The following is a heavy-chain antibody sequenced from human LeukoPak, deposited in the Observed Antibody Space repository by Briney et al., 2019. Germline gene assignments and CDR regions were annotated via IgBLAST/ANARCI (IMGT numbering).Heavy chain of an antibody. Sequence: ASVKVSCKASGYTFTSYAMNWVRQAPGQGLEWMGWINTNTGNPTYAQGFTGRFVFSLDTSVSTAYLQISSLKAEDTAVYYCAIRSGHYYYYYMDVWGKGTTVTVSS. D-gene: IGHD6-25*01. J-gene: IGHJ6*03. CDR3: AIRSGHYYYYYMDV. CDR1: GYTFTSYA. V-gene: IGHV7-4-1*02. CDR2: INTNTGNP.